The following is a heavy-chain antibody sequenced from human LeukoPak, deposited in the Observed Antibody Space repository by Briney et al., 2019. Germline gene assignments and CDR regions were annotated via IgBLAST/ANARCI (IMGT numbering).Heavy chain of an antibody. CDR1: GGSFSGYY. V-gene: IGHV4-34*01. D-gene: IGHD3-10*01. CDR2: INHSGST. CDR3: ARGSLWFGELDY. J-gene: IGHJ4*02. Sequence: SETLSLTCAVYGGSFSGYYWSWIRQPPGKGLEWIGEINHSGSTNYNPSLKSRVTISVDTSKNQISLELSSVTAADTAVYHCARGSLWFGELDYWGQGTLVTVSS.